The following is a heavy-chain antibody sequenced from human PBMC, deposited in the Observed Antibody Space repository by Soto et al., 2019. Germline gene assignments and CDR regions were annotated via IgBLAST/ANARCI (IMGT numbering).Heavy chain of an antibody. CDR2: VSGSGTST. Sequence: GGSLRLSCAASGFTFSSYAMSWVRQAPGKGLEWVAAVSGSGTSTWYADSVKGRFTISRDNSKSTASLQMNSLRDDDTAVYYCAKGSSDVRPYYFDYWAQGTLVTVSS. V-gene: IGHV3-23*01. CDR3: AKGSSDVRPYYFDY. D-gene: IGHD3-10*02. J-gene: IGHJ4*02. CDR1: GFTFSSYA.